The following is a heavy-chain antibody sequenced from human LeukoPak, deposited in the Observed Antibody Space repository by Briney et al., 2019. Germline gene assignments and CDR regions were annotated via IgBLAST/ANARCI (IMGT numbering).Heavy chain of an antibody. Sequence: ASVKVSCKASGYTFTGYYLHWVRQAPGQGPEWMGWVNPNSGGTNYAQKVQGRVTMTRDTSISTAYMELSRLRSDDTAVYYCATVHCSSTSCYWYDNWGQGTLVTVSS. V-gene: IGHV1-2*02. CDR1: GYTFTGYY. CDR3: ATVHCSSTSCYWYDN. CDR2: VNPNSGGT. J-gene: IGHJ4*02. D-gene: IGHD2-2*01.